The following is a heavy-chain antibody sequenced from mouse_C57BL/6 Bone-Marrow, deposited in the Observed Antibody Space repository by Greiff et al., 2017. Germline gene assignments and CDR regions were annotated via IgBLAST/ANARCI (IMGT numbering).Heavy chain of an antibody. CDR3: ARKENGNFDY. V-gene: IGHV5-17*01. CDR2: ISSGSSTI. CDR1: GFTFSDYG. D-gene: IGHD4-1*01. Sequence: EVKLVESGGGLVKPGGSLKLSCAASGFTFSDYGMHWVRQAPEKGLEWVAYISSGSSTIYYADTVKGRFTITRDNAKNTLCRQMTSLRSEDTAMYYCARKENGNFDYWGQGTTLTVSS. J-gene: IGHJ2*01.